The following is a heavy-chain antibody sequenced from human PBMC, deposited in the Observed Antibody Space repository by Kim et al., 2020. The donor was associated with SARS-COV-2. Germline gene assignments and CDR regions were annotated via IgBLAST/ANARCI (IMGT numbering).Heavy chain of an antibody. CDR1: GGSFSGYY. J-gene: IGHJ4*02. CDR3: ARGRGGYYGSGSYYNRYYFDY. D-gene: IGHD3-10*01. CDR2: INHSGST. V-gene: IGHV4-34*01. Sequence: SETLSLTCAVYGGSFSGYYWSWIRQPPGKGLEWIGEINHSGSTNYNPSLKSRVTISVDTSKNQFSLKLSSVTAADTAVYYCARGRGGYYGSGSYYNRYYFDYWGQGTLVTVSS.